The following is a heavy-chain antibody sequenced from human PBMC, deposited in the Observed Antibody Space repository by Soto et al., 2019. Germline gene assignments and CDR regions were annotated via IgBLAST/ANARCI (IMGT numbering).Heavy chain of an antibody. CDR2: MSHSGGT. CDR3: ARVERGTATTVVDAFDI. V-gene: IGHV4-34*01. Sequence: QVQLQQWGAGLLKPSETLSLTCAVYGGFVSSGSYYWSWIRQPPGKGLEWIGEMSHSGGTHFNPSLKSPVTISGDTSKNQFSLKMSSVTAADTALYYCARVERGTATTVVDAFDIWGPGTMVTVSS. D-gene: IGHD1-1*01. CDR1: GGFVSSGSYY. J-gene: IGHJ3*02.